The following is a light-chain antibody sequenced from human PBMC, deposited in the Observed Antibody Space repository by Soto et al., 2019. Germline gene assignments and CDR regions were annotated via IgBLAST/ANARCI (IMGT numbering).Light chain of an antibody. J-gene: IGKJ5*01. Sequence: DTVMTQSPATLSVSPGERAAVSCRASQSLSSNLAWYQQKPGQAPRLLILGASERATGIPARFSGSGSGTEFTLTISSLQSEDFAVYYCQQRSNWITFGQGTRLEIK. CDR1: QSLSSN. CDR3: QQRSNWIT. CDR2: GAS. V-gene: IGKV3-15*01.